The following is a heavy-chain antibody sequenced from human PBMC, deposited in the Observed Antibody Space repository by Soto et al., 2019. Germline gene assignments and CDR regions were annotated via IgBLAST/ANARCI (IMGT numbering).Heavy chain of an antibody. CDR3: ARDGADNWPYAWFDP. J-gene: IGHJ5*02. CDR2: ISSGGSTI. V-gene: IGHV3-48*02. CDR1: GFTFSSYS. Sequence: EVQLVESGGGLVQPGGSLRLSCAASGFTFSSYSMNWVRQAPGKGLEWVSYISSGGSTIYYADSVKGRFTISRDNAKNSLYLHMKSLRDEYTDVYYCARDGADNWPYAWFDPWGEGTLVTVSS. D-gene: IGHD1-20*01.